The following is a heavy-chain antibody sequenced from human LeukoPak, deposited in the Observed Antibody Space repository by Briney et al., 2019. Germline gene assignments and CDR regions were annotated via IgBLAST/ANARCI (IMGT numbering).Heavy chain of an antibody. Sequence: GASVKVSCKASGGTFSSYAISWVRQAPGQGLEWMGWINANSGGTNYAQKFQGRVTMTRDTSISTAYMELSRLRSDDTAVYYCARATTVTTFLYYYYGLDVWGQGTTVTVSS. J-gene: IGHJ6*02. D-gene: IGHD4-17*01. CDR2: INANSGGT. CDR1: GGTFSSYA. CDR3: ARATTVTTFLYYYYGLDV. V-gene: IGHV1-2*02.